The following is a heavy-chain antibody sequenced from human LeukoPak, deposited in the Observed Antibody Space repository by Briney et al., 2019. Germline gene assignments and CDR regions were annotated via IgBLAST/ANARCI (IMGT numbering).Heavy chain of an antibody. CDR2: IYYSGST. J-gene: IGHJ4*02. Sequence: SETLSLTCTVSGGSISSYYWSWTRQPPGKGLEWIGYIYYSGSTNYNPSLKSRVTISVDTSKNQFSLKLSSVTAADTAVYYCARDVGGFDYWGQGTLVTVSS. V-gene: IGHV4-59*01. CDR1: GGSISSYY. CDR3: ARDVGGFDY.